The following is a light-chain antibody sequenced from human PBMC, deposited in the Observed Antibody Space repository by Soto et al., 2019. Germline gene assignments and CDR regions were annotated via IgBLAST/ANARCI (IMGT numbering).Light chain of an antibody. V-gene: IGLV2-14*01. Sequence: SVLTQPASVSGSPGQSINISCTGTSSDVGGYNYVSWYQQHPGKAPKLMIYDVSSRPSGVSNRFSGSKSGNTASLTISGLQAEDEADYYCSSYTSSTTEVFGTGTKVTV. CDR2: DVS. CDR1: SSDVGGYNY. J-gene: IGLJ1*01. CDR3: SSYTSSTTEV.